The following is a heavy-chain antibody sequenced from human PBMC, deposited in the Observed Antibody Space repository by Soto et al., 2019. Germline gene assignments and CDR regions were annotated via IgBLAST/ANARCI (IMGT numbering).Heavy chain of an antibody. CDR2: ISYDGSNT. V-gene: IGHV3-30*18. CDR3: AKEGGLSGSYYISSSYYFDY. J-gene: IGHJ4*02. CDR1: GFTLSSYN. Sequence: PGGYLRLSCVASGFTLSSYNMHWVRQAPGKGLEWVAIISYDGSNTYYADSVKGRFTISRDNSKNTLYLQMNSLRAEDTSVYYCAKEGGLSGSYYISSSYYFDYWGQGT. D-gene: IGHD1-26*01.